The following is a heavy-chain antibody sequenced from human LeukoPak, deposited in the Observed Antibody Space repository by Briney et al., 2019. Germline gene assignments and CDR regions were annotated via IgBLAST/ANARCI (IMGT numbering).Heavy chain of an antibody. Sequence: SETLSLTCTVSGDSINSYYWSWIRQPPGKGLEWIGYIYYSGSTNYNPSLKSRVTISVDTSKNQFSLKLSSVTAADTAVYYCARETRYDSSPYYFDYWGQGTLVTVSS. D-gene: IGHD3-22*01. CDR3: ARETRYDSSPYYFDY. CDR2: IYYSGST. J-gene: IGHJ4*02. CDR1: GDSINSYY. V-gene: IGHV4-59*01.